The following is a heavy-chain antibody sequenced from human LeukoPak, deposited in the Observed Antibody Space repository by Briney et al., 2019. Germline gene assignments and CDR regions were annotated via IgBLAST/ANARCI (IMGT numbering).Heavy chain of an antibody. CDR1: GFTFSSYA. CDR2: ISSNGGST. CDR3: VKGLDIVATITRTNDY. Sequence: GGSLRLSCSASGFTFSSYAMHWVRQAPGKGLEYVSAISSNGGSTYYADSVKGRFTISRDNSKNTLHLQMSSLRAEGTAVYYCVKGLDIVATITRTNDYWGQGTLVTVSS. D-gene: IGHD5-12*01. J-gene: IGHJ4*02. V-gene: IGHV3-64D*06.